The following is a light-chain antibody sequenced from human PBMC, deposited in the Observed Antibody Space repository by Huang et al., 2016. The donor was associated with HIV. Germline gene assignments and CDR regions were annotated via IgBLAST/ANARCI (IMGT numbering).Light chain of an antibody. CDR3: QHYNNWPPWT. CDR2: GAS. Sequence: EIVMTQSPATLSVSPGERATLSCRASQGVSNNIAWYQQKPAQTPRLLIHGASTRATGIAAKFSGRGSGTDFTLTITSLQPEDSAVYYCQHYNNWPPWTFGPGTQVEI. CDR1: QGVSNN. V-gene: IGKV3D-15*01. J-gene: IGKJ1*01.